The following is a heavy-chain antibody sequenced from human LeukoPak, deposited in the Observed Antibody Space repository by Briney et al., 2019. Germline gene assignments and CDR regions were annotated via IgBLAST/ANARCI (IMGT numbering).Heavy chain of an antibody. Sequence: PSETLSLTCAVYGGSFSGYYWSWIRQPPGKGLEWIGEINHSGSTNYNPSLKSRVTISVDTSKNQFSLKLSSVTAADTAVYYCARGALYSSGWYYYYYGMDVWGQGTTVIVSS. CDR2: INHSGST. CDR3: ARGALYSSGWYYYYYGMDV. V-gene: IGHV4-34*01. CDR1: GGSFSGYY. D-gene: IGHD6-19*01. J-gene: IGHJ6*02.